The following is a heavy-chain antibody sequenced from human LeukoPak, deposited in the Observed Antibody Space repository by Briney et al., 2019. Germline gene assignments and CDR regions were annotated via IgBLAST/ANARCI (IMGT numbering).Heavy chain of an antibody. CDR1: GGSISSYY. CDR2: IYYSGST. Sequence: PSETLSLTCTVSGGSISSYYWSWIRQPPGKGLEWIGYIYYSGSTYYNPSLKSRVTISVDTSKNQFSLKLSSVTAADTAVYYCARIQRGDWGQGTLVTVSS. J-gene: IGHJ4*02. CDR3: ARIQRGD. D-gene: IGHD3-10*01. V-gene: IGHV4-59*08.